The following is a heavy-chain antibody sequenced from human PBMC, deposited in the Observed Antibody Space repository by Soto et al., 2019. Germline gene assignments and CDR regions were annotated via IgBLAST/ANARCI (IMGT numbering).Heavy chain of an antibody. CDR2: INSDGSST. CDR1: GFTFSSYW. CDR3: ARDQAYLNYYYYMDV. V-gene: IGHV3-74*01. D-gene: IGHD2-21*01. J-gene: IGHJ6*03. Sequence: GGSLRLSCAASGFTFSSYWMHWVRQAPGKGLVWVSRINSDGSSTSYADSVKGRFTISRDNAKNTLFLQMNSLRAEDTAVYYCARDQAYLNYYYYMDVWGKGTTVTVSS.